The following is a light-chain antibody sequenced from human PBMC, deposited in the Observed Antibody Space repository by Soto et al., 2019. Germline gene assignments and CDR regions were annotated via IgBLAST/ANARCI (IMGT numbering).Light chain of an antibody. CDR1: RSDVGGYKY. Sequence: QSALTQPASVSGSPGQSITIYCTGTRSDVGGYKYVSWYQQHPGKVPKLMIHEVSNRPSGVSNRFSGSKSGNTASLTISGLQAEDEADYYCSSYTSSSTLWVFGGGTKVTVL. CDR3: SSYTSSSTLWV. J-gene: IGLJ3*02. V-gene: IGLV2-14*01. CDR2: EVS.